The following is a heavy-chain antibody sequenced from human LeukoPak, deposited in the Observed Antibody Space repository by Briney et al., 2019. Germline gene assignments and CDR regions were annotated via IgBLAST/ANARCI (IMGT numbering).Heavy chain of an antibody. CDR2: IYSDGST. D-gene: IGHD2-2*02. V-gene: IGHV3-66*01. J-gene: IGHJ6*03. Sequence: GGSLRLSCAASGFTVSTNYMSWVRQAPGKGLEWVSIIYSDGSTYYADSVKGRFTISRDSSKNTLYLQMNSLRAEDTAVYYCARDLVVPAAIPFYYYYYMDVWGKGTTVTVSS. CDR1: GFTVSTNY. CDR3: ARDLVVPAAIPFYYYYYMDV.